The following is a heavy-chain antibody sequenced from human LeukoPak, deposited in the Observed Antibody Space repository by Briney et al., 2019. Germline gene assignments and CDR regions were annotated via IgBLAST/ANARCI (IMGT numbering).Heavy chain of an antibody. Sequence: GGFLRLSCAASGFTVTSNYMNWVRQAPGKGLEWVSVIDRGGSKNYEDSVKGRFTISRDNSKNTLYLQMNSLRAEDTAVYYCAKPVGYCSGGSCYTTPFDYWGQGTLVTVSS. D-gene: IGHD2-15*01. V-gene: IGHV3-53*01. CDR3: AKPVGYCSGGSCYTTPFDY. CDR1: GFTVTSNY. J-gene: IGHJ4*02. CDR2: IDRGGSK.